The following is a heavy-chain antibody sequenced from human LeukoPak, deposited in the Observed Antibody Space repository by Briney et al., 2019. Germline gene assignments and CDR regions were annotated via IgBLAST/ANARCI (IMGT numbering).Heavy chain of an antibody. D-gene: IGHD6-13*01. V-gene: IGHV1-46*03. CDR3: ARLAAAGPYFGY. CDR2: INPSGGST. Sequence: ASVKVSCKASGYTFTSYYMHWVRQAPGQGLEWMGIINPSGGSTSYVQKFQGRVTMTMDTSTSTVYMELSSLRSEDTAVYYCARLAAAGPYFGYWGQGTLVTVSS. J-gene: IGHJ4*02. CDR1: GYTFTSYY.